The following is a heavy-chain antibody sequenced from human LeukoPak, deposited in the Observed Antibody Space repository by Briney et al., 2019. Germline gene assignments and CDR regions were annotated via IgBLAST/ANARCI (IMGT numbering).Heavy chain of an antibody. J-gene: IGHJ3*02. CDR2: INNDGSHT. CDR1: GFTFSDYW. D-gene: IGHD1-26*01. CDR3: ARGAWDNAFDI. V-gene: IGHV3-74*01. Sequence: GGSLRLSCAASGFTFSDYWIHWVRQAPGRGLVWVSRINNDGSHTIYADFVEGRFTVSRDNAKNTLYLQMNSLRAEDTAIYYCARGAWDNAFDIWGQGTMVTVSS.